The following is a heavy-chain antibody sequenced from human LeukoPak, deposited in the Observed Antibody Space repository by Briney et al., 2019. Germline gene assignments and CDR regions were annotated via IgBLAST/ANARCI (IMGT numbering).Heavy chain of an antibody. J-gene: IGHJ6*02. V-gene: IGHV3-9*01. CDR3: AKALERRIYYYGMDV. CDR1: GFTFDDYA. D-gene: IGHD1-1*01. CDR2: ISWNSGSI. Sequence: PGGSLRLSCAASGFTFDDYAMHWGRQAPGKGLEWVSGISWNSGSIGYADSVKGRFTISRDNAKNSLYLQMNSLRAEDTALYYCAKALERRIYYYGMDVWGQGTTVTVSS.